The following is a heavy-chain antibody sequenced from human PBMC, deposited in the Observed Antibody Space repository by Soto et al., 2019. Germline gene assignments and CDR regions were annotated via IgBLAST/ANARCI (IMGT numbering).Heavy chain of an antibody. CDR1: GFTFSSYG. Sequence: LRLSCAASGFTFSSYGMHWVRQAPGKGLEWVAVISYDGSNKYYADSVKGRFTISRDNSKSTLYLQMNSLRAEDTAVYYCATPNSSGYPITTLDYWGQGTLVTVSS. J-gene: IGHJ4*02. CDR2: ISYDGSNK. V-gene: IGHV3-30*03. D-gene: IGHD3-22*01. CDR3: ATPNSSGYPITTLDY.